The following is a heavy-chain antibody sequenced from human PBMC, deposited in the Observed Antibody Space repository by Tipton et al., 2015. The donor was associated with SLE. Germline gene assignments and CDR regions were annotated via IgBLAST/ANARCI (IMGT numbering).Heavy chain of an antibody. CDR3: ATVGKITGTHAFDY. J-gene: IGHJ4*02. D-gene: IGHD1-7*01. V-gene: IGHV4-39*07. CDR2: IYYSGST. CDR1: GGSISSSSYY. Sequence: TLSLTCTVSGGSISSSSYYCGWIRQPPGKWLEWIGSIYYSGSTYYNPSLKSRVTISVDTSKNQFSLKLSSVTAADTAVYYCATVGKITGTHAFDYWGQGTLVTVSS.